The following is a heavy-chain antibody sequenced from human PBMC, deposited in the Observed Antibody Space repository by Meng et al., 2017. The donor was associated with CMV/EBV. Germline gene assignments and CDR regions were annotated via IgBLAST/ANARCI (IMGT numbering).Heavy chain of an antibody. CDR3: ASTNCGGDCYYDF. Sequence: CKASGYTFSNDAVPWVRQAPGQRPEWMGWISAGTGKTECSQKFQGRVTITRDTSASTAYMELSSLRSEDTALYYCASTNCGGDCYYDFWGQGTLVTVSS. CDR2: ISAGTGKT. D-gene: IGHD2-21*02. V-gene: IGHV1-3*01. CDR1: GYTFSNDA. J-gene: IGHJ4*02.